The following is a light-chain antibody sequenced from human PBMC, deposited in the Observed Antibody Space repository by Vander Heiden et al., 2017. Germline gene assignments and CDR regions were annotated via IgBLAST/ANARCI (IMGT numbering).Light chain of an antibody. Sequence: EIVLTQSPATLSSSPGERATLSCRASQSVSSYLAWYQQKPGQAPRLLIYDASNRATGIRASFSGSGSGTAFTLTISSLEPEDFAGYNYQQPIIFGPGTKVDIK. V-gene: IGKV3-11*01. CDR2: DAS. CDR1: QSVSSY. CDR3: QQPII. J-gene: IGKJ3*01.